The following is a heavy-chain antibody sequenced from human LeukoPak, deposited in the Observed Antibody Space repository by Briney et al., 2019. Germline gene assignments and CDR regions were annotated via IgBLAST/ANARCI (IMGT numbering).Heavy chain of an antibody. CDR3: AKAWRGSYHDAFDI. CDR2: ISGSSGST. D-gene: IGHD1-26*01. Sequence: GGSLRLSCAASGFTFSSYALHWVRQPPGKGLEWVSAISGSSGSTYYADSVKGRFTISRDNSKNTLYLQMNSLRAEDTALYYCAKAWRGSYHDAFDIWGQGTMVTVSS. J-gene: IGHJ3*02. V-gene: IGHV3-23*01. CDR1: GFTFSSYA.